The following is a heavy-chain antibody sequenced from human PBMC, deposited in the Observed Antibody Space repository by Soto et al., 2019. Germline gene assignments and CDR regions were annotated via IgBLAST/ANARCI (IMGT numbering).Heavy chain of an antibody. J-gene: IGHJ4*02. CDR1: GFTFSSYD. V-gene: IGHV3-13*01. Sequence: GGSLRLSCAASGFTFSSYDVQWVRQPTGKGLEWVSAIGTAGDTYYLGSVKGRFTISRENAKNSLYLQMNSLRVEDTAIYYCARSQGFDYWGQGTLVTVSS. CDR2: IGTAGDT. CDR3: ARSQGFDY.